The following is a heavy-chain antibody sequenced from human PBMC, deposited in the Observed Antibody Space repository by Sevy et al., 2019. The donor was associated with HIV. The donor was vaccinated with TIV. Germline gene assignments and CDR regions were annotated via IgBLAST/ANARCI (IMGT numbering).Heavy chain of an antibody. CDR3: AGEGGDVNIFGVVPRDAMDV. V-gene: IGHV3-21*01. CDR1: GFTFSPYS. J-gene: IGHJ6*02. D-gene: IGHD3-3*02. CDR2: ISSSSSYI. Sequence: GESLKISCAASGFTFSPYSMNWVRQAPGKGLEWVSSISSSSSYIYYADSVKGRFIISRDNAKNSLYLQINSLRADDTAGYYCAGEGGDVNIFGVVPRDAMDVWGQGTTVTVSS.